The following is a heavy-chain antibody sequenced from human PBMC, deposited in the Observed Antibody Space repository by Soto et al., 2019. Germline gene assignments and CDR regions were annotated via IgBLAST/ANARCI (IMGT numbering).Heavy chain of an antibody. Sequence: SETLSLTWTVSGGSISSRSYYRSWIRQPPGKGLEWIGYIFSSGTTYYNPSLKSRLTMSLDASQNQFSLKLNSLTDADTAVYFCARVPSPFDYYYAMDVWGQGTTVTVSS. J-gene: IGHJ6*02. V-gene: IGHV4-30-4*08. CDR3: ARVPSPFDYYYAMDV. CDR2: IFSSGTT. CDR1: GGSISSRSYY. D-gene: IGHD3-16*01.